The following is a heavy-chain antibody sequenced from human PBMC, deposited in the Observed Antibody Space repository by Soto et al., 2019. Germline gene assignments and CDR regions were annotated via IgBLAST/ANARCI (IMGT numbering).Heavy chain of an antibody. V-gene: IGHV3-23*01. CDR2: ITGSGDYT. CDR3: AKARYYDSTGYLYYFDY. CDR1: GFTFSNYA. D-gene: IGHD3-22*01. Sequence: AGGSLRLSCAASGFTFSNYAMSWVRQAPGKGLEWVSSITGSGDYTYYADSVKGRFTISRDNSKNTLYLQMNSLRAEDTAVYYCAKARYYDSTGYLYYFDYWGQGTRVTVS. J-gene: IGHJ4*02.